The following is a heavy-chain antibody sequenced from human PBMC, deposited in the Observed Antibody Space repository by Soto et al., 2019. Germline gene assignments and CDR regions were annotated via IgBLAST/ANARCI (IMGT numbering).Heavy chain of an antibody. CDR2: IYYSGST. J-gene: IGHJ5*02. V-gene: IGHV4-39*01. Sequence: PSETLSLTCTVSGGSISSSSYYWGWIRQPPGKGLEWIGSIYYSGSTYYNPSLKSRVTISVDTSKNQFSLKLSSVTAADTAVYYCARLPYYDILSGYYQQRKYNWFDHWGQGTLVTVSS. D-gene: IGHD3-9*01. CDR3: ARLPYYDILSGYYQQRKYNWFDH. CDR1: GGSISSSSYY.